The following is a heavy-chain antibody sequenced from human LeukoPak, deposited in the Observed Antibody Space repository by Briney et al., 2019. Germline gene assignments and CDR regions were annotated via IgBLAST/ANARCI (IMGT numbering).Heavy chain of an antibody. J-gene: IGHJ4*02. CDR1: GFTFSSYS. V-gene: IGHV3-21*01. CDR3: ARDHHLDFWSGYYHDY. Sequence: GGSLRLSCAASGFTFSSYSMNWVRQAPGKGLEWVSSISSSSSYIYYADSVKGRFTISRDNAKNSLYLQMNSLRAEDTAVYYCARDHHLDFWSGYYHDYWGQGTLVTVSS. D-gene: IGHD3-3*01. CDR2: ISSSSSYI.